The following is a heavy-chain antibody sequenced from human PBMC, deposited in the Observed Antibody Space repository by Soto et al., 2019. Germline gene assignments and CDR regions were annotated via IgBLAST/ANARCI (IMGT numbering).Heavy chain of an antibody. D-gene: IGHD6-13*01. CDR1: GYTLTELS. Sequence: GASVKVSCKVSGYTLTELSMHWVRQAPGKGLEWMGGFDPEDGETIYAQKFQGRVTMTEDTSTDTAYMELSSLRSEDTAVYYCATDLRQQLARNWFDPWGQGTLVTVSS. CDR2: FDPEDGET. J-gene: IGHJ5*02. CDR3: ATDLRQQLARNWFDP. V-gene: IGHV1-24*01.